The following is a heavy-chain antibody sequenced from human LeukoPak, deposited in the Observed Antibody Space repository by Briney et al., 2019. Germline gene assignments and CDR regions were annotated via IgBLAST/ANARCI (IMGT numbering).Heavy chain of an antibody. CDR1: GFTFSDYY. CDR2: ISGSGSTI. Sequence: PGGSLRLSCAASGFTFSDYYMSWIRQAPGKGLEWVSYISGSGSTISYADSVKGRVTISRDNAKNSLYLQMNSLRAEDTAVYYCAKVRAVAGKNYYYYYMDVWGKGTTVTVSS. D-gene: IGHD6-19*01. V-gene: IGHV3-11*04. CDR3: AKVRAVAGKNYYYYYMDV. J-gene: IGHJ6*03.